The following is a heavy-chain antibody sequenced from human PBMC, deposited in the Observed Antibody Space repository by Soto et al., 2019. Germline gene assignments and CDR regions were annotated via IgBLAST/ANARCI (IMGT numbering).Heavy chain of an antibody. V-gene: IGHV4-59*08. CDR2: IYYSGST. Sequence: SATLSLTCPITCFSIISYYWSWIRQPPGKGLEWIGYIYYSGSTNYNPSLKSRVTISVDTSKNQFSLKLSSVTAADTAVYYCARRYGSFFDIWCQGTMVT. J-gene: IGHJ3*02. CDR1: CFSIISYY. CDR3: ARRYGSFFDI. D-gene: IGHD3-10*01.